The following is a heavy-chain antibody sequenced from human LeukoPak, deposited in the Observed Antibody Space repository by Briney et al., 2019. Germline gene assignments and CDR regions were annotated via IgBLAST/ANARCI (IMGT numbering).Heavy chain of an antibody. D-gene: IGHD2-15*01. J-gene: IGHJ4*02. CDR1: GFTFSDYS. V-gene: IGHV3-48*01. Sequence: PGGSLRLSCAASGFTFSDYSINWVRQAPGKGLEWISYINSRSDAIYYTDSVKGRFISSRDNAQNSLFLQMNSLRVEDTAIYYCAREVPGRIAADCWGQGTLVTVSS. CDR2: INSRSDAI. CDR3: AREVPGRIAADC.